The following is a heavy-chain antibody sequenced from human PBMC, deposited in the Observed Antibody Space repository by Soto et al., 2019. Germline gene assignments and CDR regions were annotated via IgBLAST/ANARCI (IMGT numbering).Heavy chain of an antibody. J-gene: IGHJ4*03. D-gene: IGHD2-8*02. CDR3: VHSSGGAMRGCVNGYFDC. CDR2: IYWDDDK. CDR1: GFSFNTDQVG. Sequence: QITLNETGPTMMKPTTTLTLTCTVSGFSFNTDQVGVGWIRQSPGKAQEWLALIYWDDDKRYNPSLRSRLSVVKGISRTRGDLTMTNKDPVNSSTYYCVHSSGGAMRGCVNGYFDCWGRGALVIVS. V-gene: IGHV2-5*02.